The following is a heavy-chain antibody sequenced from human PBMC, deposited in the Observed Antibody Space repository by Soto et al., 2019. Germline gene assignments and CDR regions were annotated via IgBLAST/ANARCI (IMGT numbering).Heavy chain of an antibody. CDR3: ARVTYYDFWSGYGDYMDV. V-gene: IGHV3-66*01. D-gene: IGHD3-3*01. Sequence: GGSLRLSCAASGFTVSSNYMSWVRQAPGKGLEWVSVIYSGGSTYYADSVKGRFTISRDNSKNTLYLQMNSLRAEDTAVYYCARVTYYDFWSGYGDYMDVWGKGTTVTVSS. CDR2: IYSGGST. J-gene: IGHJ6*03. CDR1: GFTVSSNY.